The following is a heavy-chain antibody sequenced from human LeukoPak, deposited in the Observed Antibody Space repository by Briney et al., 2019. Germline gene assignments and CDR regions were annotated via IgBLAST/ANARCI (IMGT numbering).Heavy chain of an antibody. J-gene: IGHJ4*02. Sequence: KPGGSLRLSCAASGFTFSSYSMNWVRQAPGKGLEWVSSISSSSSYIYYADSVKGRFTISRDNAKNSLYLQMNSLRAEDTAVYYCAREVSLYLPPQSADDYWGQGTLVTVSS. D-gene: IGHD1-14*01. CDR3: AREVSLYLPPQSADDY. V-gene: IGHV3-21*01. CDR2: ISSSSSYI. CDR1: GFTFSSYS.